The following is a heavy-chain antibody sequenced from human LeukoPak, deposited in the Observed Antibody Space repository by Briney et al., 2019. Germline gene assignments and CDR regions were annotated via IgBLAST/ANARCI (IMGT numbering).Heavy chain of an antibody. CDR2: INHSGST. CDR1: GGSFSGYY. V-gene: IGHV4-34*01. D-gene: IGHD3-3*01. Sequence: SETLSLTCAVYGGSFSGYYWSWIRQPPGKGLEWIGKINHSGSTNYNPSLKSRVTISVDTSKNQFSLKLSSVTAADTAVYYCARVDDFWSGYGWFDPWGQGTLVTVSS. CDR3: ARVDDFWSGYGWFDP. J-gene: IGHJ5*02.